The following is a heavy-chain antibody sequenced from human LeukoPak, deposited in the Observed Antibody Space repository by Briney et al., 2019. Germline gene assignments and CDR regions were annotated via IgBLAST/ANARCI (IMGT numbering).Heavy chain of an antibody. CDR3: AKPMDYDILTGNDAFVI. D-gene: IGHD3-9*01. J-gene: IGHJ3*02. CDR1: GFTFSSYG. Sequence: PGRSLRLSCAASGFTFSSYGMHWVRQAPGKGLEWVAVISYDGSNKYYADSVKGRFTISRDNSKNTLYLQMNSLRAEDTAVYYCAKPMDYDILTGNDAFVIWGQGTMVTVSS. CDR2: ISYDGSNK. V-gene: IGHV3-30*18.